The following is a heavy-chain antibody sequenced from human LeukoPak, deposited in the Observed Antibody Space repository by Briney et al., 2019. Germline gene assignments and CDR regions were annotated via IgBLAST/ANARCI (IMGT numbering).Heavy chain of an antibody. CDR2: IYYSGST. V-gene: IGHV4-39*01. D-gene: IGHD6-19*01. J-gene: IGHJ4*02. CDR3: ARQGIAVAGTRVDY. Sequence: SETLSLTCTVSGGSISSSSYYWGWIRQPPGKGLEWIGNIYYSGSTYYNPSLKSRVTISVDTSKNQFSLKLSSVTAADTAVYYRARQGIAVAGTRVDYWGQGTLVTVSS. CDR1: GGSISSSSYY.